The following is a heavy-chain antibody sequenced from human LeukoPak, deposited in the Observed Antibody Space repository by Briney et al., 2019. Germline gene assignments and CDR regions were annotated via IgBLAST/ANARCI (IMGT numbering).Heavy chain of an antibody. Sequence: GGSLRLSCAASGLTFNLYAMHWVRQAPGKGLEWVALMAYDGSNKYYTDSVKGRFSISRDNSKNTLYVQINNLRPEDTAVYYCARGDHYYDSSAFLDYWGQGTLVTVSS. V-gene: IGHV3-30*04. CDR1: GLTFNLYA. J-gene: IGHJ4*02. D-gene: IGHD3-22*01. CDR2: MAYDGSNK. CDR3: ARGDHYYDSSAFLDY.